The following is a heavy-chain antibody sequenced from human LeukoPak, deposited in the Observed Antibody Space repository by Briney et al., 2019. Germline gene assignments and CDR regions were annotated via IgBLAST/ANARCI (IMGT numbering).Heavy chain of an antibody. CDR3: ARDYDKWNSYGMDV. Sequence: GGSLRLSCAASGFTFSSYWMSWVRQAPGKGLEWVANIKQDGCEKYYVDSVKGRFTISRDNTKNSLYLQMNSLRAEDTAVYYCARDYDKWNSYGMDVWGQGTTVTVSS. CDR2: IKQDGCEK. D-gene: IGHD3-16*01. V-gene: IGHV3-7*01. J-gene: IGHJ6*02. CDR1: GFTFSSYW.